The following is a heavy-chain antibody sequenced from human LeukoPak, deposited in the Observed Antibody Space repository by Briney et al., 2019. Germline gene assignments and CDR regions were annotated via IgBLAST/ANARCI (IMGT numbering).Heavy chain of an antibody. D-gene: IGHD6-13*01. J-gene: IGHJ4*02. V-gene: IGHV1-46*01. CDR3: ARGIATAGYDY. Sequence: ASVKVSCKASGYTFTSYYLHWVRQAPGQGLEWMGIINPRGGTTSFAQKFQGRVAMTRDTSTSTVYMDLSSLRSDDTAVYYCARGIATAGYDYWGQGTLVTVSS. CDR1: GYTFTSYY. CDR2: INPRGGTT.